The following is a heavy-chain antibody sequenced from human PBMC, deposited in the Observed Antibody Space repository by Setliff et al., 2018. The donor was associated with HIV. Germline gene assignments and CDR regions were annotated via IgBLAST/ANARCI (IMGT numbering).Heavy chain of an antibody. J-gene: IGHJ1*01. D-gene: IGHD5-12*01. CDR1: GYSITNGYY. CDR2: IYSTGRT. Sequence: SETLSLTCSVSGYSITNGYYWGWFRQSPGKGLEWIGNIYSTGRTYYKLSLESRVTISIDTSKNQLSLNVNSVTAADTATYYCATPGYDDDVFGYFRFWGRGTLVTVS. CDR3: ATPGYDDDVFGYFRF. V-gene: IGHV4-38-2*02.